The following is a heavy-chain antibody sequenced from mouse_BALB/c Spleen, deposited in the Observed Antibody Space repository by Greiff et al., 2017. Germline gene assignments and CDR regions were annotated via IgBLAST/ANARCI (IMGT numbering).Heavy chain of an antibody. CDR1: GFSLTSYG. D-gene: IGHD1-1*01. V-gene: IGHV2-2*02. Sequence: VQLQQSGPGLVQPSQSLSITCTVSGFSLTSYGVHWVRQSPGKGLEWLGVIWSGGSTDYNAAFISRLSISKDNSKSQVFFKMNSLQANDTAIYYCASAYYYGSSDWYFDVWGAGTTVTVSS. J-gene: IGHJ1*01. CDR3: ASAYYYGSSDWYFDV. CDR2: IWSGGST.